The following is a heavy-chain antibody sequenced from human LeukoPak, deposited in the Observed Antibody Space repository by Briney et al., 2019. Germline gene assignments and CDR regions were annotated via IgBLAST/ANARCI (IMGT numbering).Heavy chain of an antibody. J-gene: IGHJ4*02. CDR1: GFSLSPSGVG. D-gene: IGHD6-13*01. CDR2: IYWDDDK. CDR3: AHSRYEMYSSSWYPIFDY. Sequence: SGPTLVNPTQTRTLTCTFSGFSLSPSGVGVGWIRQPPGKALEWLALIYWDDDKRYSPSLKSRLTITKDTSKNQVVLTMTNMDPLDTATYSCAHSRYEMYSSSWYPIFDYWGQGTLVTVSS. V-gene: IGHV2-5*02.